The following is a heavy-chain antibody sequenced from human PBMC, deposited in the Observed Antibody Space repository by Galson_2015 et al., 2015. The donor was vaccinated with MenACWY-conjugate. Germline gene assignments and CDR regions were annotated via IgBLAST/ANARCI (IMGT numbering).Heavy chain of an antibody. Sequence: SLRLSCAASGFTFSSYAMHWVRQAPGKGLEYVSAISSNGGSTYYADSVKGRFTISRDNSKNTLYLQMSSLRAEDTAVYYCVKVGLIVVVPAASFDYWGQGTLVTVSS. CDR3: VKVGLIVVVPAASFDY. V-gene: IGHV3-64D*06. CDR1: GFTFSSYA. J-gene: IGHJ4*02. CDR2: ISSNGGST. D-gene: IGHD2-2*01.